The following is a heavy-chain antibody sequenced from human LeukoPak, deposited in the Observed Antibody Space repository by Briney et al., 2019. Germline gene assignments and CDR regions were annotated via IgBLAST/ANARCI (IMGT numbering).Heavy chain of an antibody. CDR3: ARHKKTPYYYGSGSYYNHWFDP. Sequence: SETLSLTCTVSGGSISSYYWSWIRQPPGKGLEWIGYIYYSGSTNYNPSLKSRVTISVDTSKNQFSLKLSSVTAADTAVYYCARHKKTPYYYGSGSYYNHWFDPWGQGTLVTVSS. J-gene: IGHJ5*02. CDR2: IYYSGST. V-gene: IGHV4-59*01. D-gene: IGHD3-10*01. CDR1: GGSISSYY.